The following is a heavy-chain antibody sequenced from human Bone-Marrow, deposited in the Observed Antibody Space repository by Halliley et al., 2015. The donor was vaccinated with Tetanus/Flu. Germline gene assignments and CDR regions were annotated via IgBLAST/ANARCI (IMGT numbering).Heavy chain of an antibody. Sequence: TLSLTCPVSGDSISRYYWSWIRQSPGKGLEWIGYSYNGGGPNYNPSLKSRVTISVDRSKNQVSLKLTSVTAADTAVYYCARDRTVVGGYNNWFDPWGQGMLVTVSS. D-gene: IGHD1-26*01. J-gene: IGHJ5*02. V-gene: IGHV4-59*01. CDR2: SYNGGGP. CDR3: ARDRTVVGGYNNWFDP. CDR1: GDSISRYY.